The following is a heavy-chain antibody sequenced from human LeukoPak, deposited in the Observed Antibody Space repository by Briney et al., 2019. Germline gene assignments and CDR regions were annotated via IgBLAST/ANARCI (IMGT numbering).Heavy chain of an antibody. CDR2: ISASGRNT. Sequence: GGSLRLSCAASGFTFSSYAMSWVRQAPGKGLEWVSVISASGRNTYYADSVKGRFNISRDNSKNTLYLQMNSLRAEDTAVYHCANPITLVRGVIIGDHWGQGTLVAVSS. CDR1: GFTFSSYA. D-gene: IGHD3-10*01. J-gene: IGHJ4*02. CDR3: ANPITLVRGVIIGDH. V-gene: IGHV3-23*01.